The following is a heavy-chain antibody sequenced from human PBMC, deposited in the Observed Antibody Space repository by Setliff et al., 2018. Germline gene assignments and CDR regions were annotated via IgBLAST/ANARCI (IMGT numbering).Heavy chain of an antibody. V-gene: IGHV1-18*01. Sequence: SVKVSCKASSYTFSSYGISWVRQAPGQGLEWMGWISAYNGDTNYAQNLQGRVTMTTDTSTSAAYMELRSLRSDDTAVYYCARDRRNIVVAVVNAAFDIWGQGTMVTVSS. D-gene: IGHD2-15*01. CDR3: ARDRRNIVVAVVNAAFDI. J-gene: IGHJ3*02. CDR2: ISAYNGDT. CDR1: SYTFSSYG.